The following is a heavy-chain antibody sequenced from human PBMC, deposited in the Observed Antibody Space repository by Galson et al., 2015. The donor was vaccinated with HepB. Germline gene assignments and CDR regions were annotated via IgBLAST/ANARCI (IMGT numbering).Heavy chain of an antibody. J-gene: IGHJ3*02. D-gene: IGHD3-3*01. CDR1: GFTFSSYG. CDR2: ISYDGSNK. Sequence: SLRLSCAASGFTFSSYGMHWVRQAPGKGLEWVAVISYDGSNKYYADSVKGRFTISRDNSKNTLYLQMNSLRAEDTAVYYCAKLAYYDFWSGPMDAFDIWGQGTMVTVSS. V-gene: IGHV3-30*18. CDR3: AKLAYYDFWSGPMDAFDI.